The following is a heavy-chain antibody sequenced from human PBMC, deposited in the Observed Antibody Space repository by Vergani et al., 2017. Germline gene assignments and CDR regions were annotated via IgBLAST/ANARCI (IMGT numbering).Heavy chain of an antibody. V-gene: IGHV3-66*01. CDR2: IYSGGST. Sequence: EVQLVESGGGLVQPGGSLRLSCAASGFTVSSNYMSWVRQAPGKGLEWVSVIYSGGSTYYADSVKGRFTISRDNSKNTLYLQMNSLRAEDTAVYYCAKIRTQLWFDPLDYWGQGTLVTVSS. CDR1: GFTVSSNY. CDR3: AKIRTQLWFDPLDY. J-gene: IGHJ4*02. D-gene: IGHD5-18*01.